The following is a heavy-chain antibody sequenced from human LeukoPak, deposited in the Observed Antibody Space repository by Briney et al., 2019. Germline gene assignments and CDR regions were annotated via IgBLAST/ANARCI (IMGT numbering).Heavy chain of an antibody. CDR3: ARYGDPSLDPYYYYGMDV. CDR1: GFTFSSYS. V-gene: IGHV3-21*01. D-gene: IGHD4-17*01. Sequence: GGSLRLSCAASGFTFSSYSMNWVRQAPGKGLEWVSSISSSSSYIYYADSVKGRFTISRGNAKNSLYLQMNSLRAEDTAVYYCARYGDPSLDPYYYYGMDVWGQGTTVTVSS. J-gene: IGHJ6*02. CDR2: ISSSSSYI.